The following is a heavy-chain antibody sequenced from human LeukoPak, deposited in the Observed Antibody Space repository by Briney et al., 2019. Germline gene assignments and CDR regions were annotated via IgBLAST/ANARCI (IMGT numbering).Heavy chain of an antibody. CDR2: INPKNGDT. V-gene: IGHV1-2*02. J-gene: IGHJ4*02. CDR3: AMILYATGSPTYYLDY. D-gene: IGHD2-8*01. Sequence: ASVKVSCTASGYSFTDHSMHWVRQAPGQGLEWMGWINPKNGDTNYAQNFQGRVTMTRDTSISTVYMEVSWLRSDDTAVYYCAMILYATGSPTYYLDYWGQGTLVTVSP. CDR1: GYSFTDHS.